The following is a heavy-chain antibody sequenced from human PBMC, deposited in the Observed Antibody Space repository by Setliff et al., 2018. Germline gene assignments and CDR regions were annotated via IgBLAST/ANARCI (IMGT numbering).Heavy chain of an antibody. D-gene: IGHD3-22*01. CDR2: IGGGDGTT. CDR3: AELPSGYPYNWFDP. Sequence: PGGSLRLSCAASGFAFRTYAMSWVRQAPGKGLEWVSDIGGGDGTTYYADSVKGRFTISRDNSKNTLYLQMNSLRAEDTAVYYCAELPSGYPYNWFDPWGQGTLVTVSS. CDR1: GFAFRTYA. J-gene: IGHJ5*02. V-gene: IGHV3-23*01.